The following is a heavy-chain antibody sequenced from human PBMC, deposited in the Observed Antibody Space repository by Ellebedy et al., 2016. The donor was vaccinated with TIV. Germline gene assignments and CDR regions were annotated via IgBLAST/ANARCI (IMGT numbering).Heavy chain of an antibody. V-gene: IGHV4-34*01. J-gene: IGHJ4*02. Sequence: MPSETLSLTCAVSGGSFGGYFWSWIRQTPGKGLEWIGEINPSGTPNYNPSLKSRVTMSVDTPKKQFSLRLTSVTAADTAVYYCARARGQYLYGSGSYFTNWGQGNMVTVSS. CDR3: ARARGQYLYGSGSYFTN. CDR2: INPSGTP. D-gene: IGHD3-10*01. CDR1: GGSFGGYF.